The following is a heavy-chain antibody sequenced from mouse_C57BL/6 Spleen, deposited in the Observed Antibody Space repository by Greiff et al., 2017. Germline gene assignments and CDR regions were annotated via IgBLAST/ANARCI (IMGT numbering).Heavy chain of an antibody. CDR2: IDPETGGT. CDR1: GYTFTDYE. V-gene: IGHV1-15*01. CDR3: TRYGSSHYAMDY. Sequence: VKLLESGAELVRPGASVTLSCKASGYTFTDYEMHWVKQTPVHGLEWIGAIDPETGGTAYNQKFKGKAILTADKSSSTAYMELRSLTSEDSAVYYCTRYGSSHYAMDYWGQGTSVTVSS. J-gene: IGHJ4*01. D-gene: IGHD1-1*01.